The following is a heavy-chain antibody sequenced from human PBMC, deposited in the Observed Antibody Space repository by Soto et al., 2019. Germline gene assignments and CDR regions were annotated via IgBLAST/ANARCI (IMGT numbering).Heavy chain of an antibody. J-gene: IGHJ4*02. CDR2: ISSSSSYI. D-gene: IGHD2-21*01. CDR3: GRDGFQYDGGGPNVAKGYFGY. V-gene: IGHV3-21*01. Sequence: EVQLVESGGGLVKPGGSLRLSCAASGFTFSSYSMNWVRQAPGKGLEWVSSISSSSSYIYYADSVKGRFTISRDNVKNALXLXRNSLRAEDTAVYYCGRDGFQYDGGGPNVAKGYFGYWGQGSLVTVSA. CDR1: GFTFSSYS.